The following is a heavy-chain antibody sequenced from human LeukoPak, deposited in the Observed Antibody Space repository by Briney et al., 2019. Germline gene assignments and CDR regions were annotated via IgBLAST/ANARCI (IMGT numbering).Heavy chain of an antibody. CDR1: GYTFSSYG. CDR3: ARTVGYCSGGSCYGWFDP. Sequence: GASVKVSCKASGYTFSSYGVSWVRQARGQGLEWMGWISAYNGNTNYAQKLQGRVTMTTDTSASTAYMELRSLRSDDTAVYYCARTVGYCSGGSCYGWFDPWGQGTLVTVSS. CDR2: ISAYNGNT. D-gene: IGHD2-15*01. J-gene: IGHJ5*02. V-gene: IGHV1-18*01.